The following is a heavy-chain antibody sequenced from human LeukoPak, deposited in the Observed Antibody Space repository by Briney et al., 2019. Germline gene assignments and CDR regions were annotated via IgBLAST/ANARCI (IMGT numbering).Heavy chain of an antibody. D-gene: IGHD4-23*01. CDR1: GYTFTGHY. CDR3: ARPDGDSGGNYGC. Sequence: ASVKVSWKASGYTFTGHYMHWVRQAPGRGPEWMGWINPNSGDINYAQKFQGRVTMTRDTSISTAYMELSRLRSDDTAVYYCARPDGDSGGNYGCWGQGTLVTVSS. V-gene: IGHV1-2*02. J-gene: IGHJ4*02. CDR2: INPNSGDI.